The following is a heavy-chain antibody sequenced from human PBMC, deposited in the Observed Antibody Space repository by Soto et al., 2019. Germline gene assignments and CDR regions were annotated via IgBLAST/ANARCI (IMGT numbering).Heavy chain of an antibody. CDR3: AKSPLGYCSGGSCYPPHYFDY. J-gene: IGHJ4*02. V-gene: IGHV3-23*01. CDR1: GFTFSNYA. CDR2: VGGSGDST. D-gene: IGHD2-15*01. Sequence: EVQLLHSGGGLVQPGGSLRLSCAASGFTFSNYAMSWVRQAPGKGLEWVSGVGGSGDSTYYADSVKGRFTISRDNSKDTLYLQMNSLRAEDTAVYYCAKSPLGYCSGGSCYPPHYFDYWGQGTLVTVSS.